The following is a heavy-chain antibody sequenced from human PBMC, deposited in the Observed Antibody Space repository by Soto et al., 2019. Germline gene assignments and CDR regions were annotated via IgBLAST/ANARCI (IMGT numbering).Heavy chain of an antibody. CDR3: ARHFNTMTPFGSYYYYYGMDV. CDR1: GGSISSSSYY. D-gene: IGHD3-22*01. J-gene: IGHJ6*02. Sequence: SDTLSLTCTVSGGSISSSSYYWGWIRQPPGKGLEWIGSIYYSGSTYYNPSLKSRVTISVDTSKNQFSLKLSSVTAADTAVYYCARHFNTMTPFGSYYYYYGMDVWGQGTTVTVSS. V-gene: IGHV4-39*01. CDR2: IYYSGST.